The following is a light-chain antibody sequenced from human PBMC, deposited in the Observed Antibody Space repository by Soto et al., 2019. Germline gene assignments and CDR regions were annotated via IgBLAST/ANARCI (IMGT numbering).Light chain of an antibody. J-gene: IGKJ5*01. CDR1: QSVSSK. Sequence: SLAALSVTPRETATLSCTASQSVSSKLAWYQQKPGQAPRLLIYGASSRATGIPDRFSGSGSGTDSTLTISSLEPEDFAVYYCQQDGRFLLFTFCQGT. CDR3: QQDGRFLLFT. V-gene: IGKV3-20*01. CDR2: GAS.